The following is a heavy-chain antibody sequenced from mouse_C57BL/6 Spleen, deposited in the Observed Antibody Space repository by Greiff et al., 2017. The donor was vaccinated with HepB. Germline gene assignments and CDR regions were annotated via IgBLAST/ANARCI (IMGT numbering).Heavy chain of an antibody. J-gene: IGHJ1*03. CDR1: GFNIKDYY. CDR3: TTRGYFGSSCRYFDV. CDR2: IDPEDGDT. D-gene: IGHD1-1*01. Sequence: VQLQQSGAELVRPGASVKLSCTASGFNIKDYYMHWVKQRPEQGLEWIGRIDPEDGDTEYAPKFQGKATMTADTSSNTAYLQLSSLTSEDTAVDYCTTRGYFGSSCRYFDVWGTGTTVTVSS. V-gene: IGHV14-1*01.